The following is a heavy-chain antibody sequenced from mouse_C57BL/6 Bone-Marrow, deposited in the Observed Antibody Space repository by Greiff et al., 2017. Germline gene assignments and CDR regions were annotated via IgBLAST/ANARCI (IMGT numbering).Heavy chain of an antibody. CDR3: ARPSVYYYGSSYAYFDV. D-gene: IGHD1-1*01. V-gene: IGHV1-55*01. CDR1: GYTFNSYW. Sequence: QVQLQQPGAELVKPGASVKMSCKASGYTFNSYWITWVKQRPGQGLEWIGDIYPGSGSTNYNEKFTSKATLTVDTSSRTAYMQLSSLTSEDSAVSYCARPSVYYYGSSYAYFDVWGTGTTVTVSS. J-gene: IGHJ1*03. CDR2: IYPGSGST.